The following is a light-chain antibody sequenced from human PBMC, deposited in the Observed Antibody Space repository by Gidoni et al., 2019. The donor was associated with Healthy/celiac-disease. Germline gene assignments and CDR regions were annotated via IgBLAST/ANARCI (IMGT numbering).Light chain of an antibody. J-gene: IGKJ3*01. CDR1: QDISNY. V-gene: IGKV1-33*01. Sequence: DIQMTQSPSSLSASVGDRVTITCQASQDISNYLNWYQQKPGKAPKLLIYDASNLETGVPSRFSGSGSGTDFTFTISSLRPEDIATYYCQQYDNLPRTFGPXTKVDIK. CDR2: DAS. CDR3: QQYDNLPRT.